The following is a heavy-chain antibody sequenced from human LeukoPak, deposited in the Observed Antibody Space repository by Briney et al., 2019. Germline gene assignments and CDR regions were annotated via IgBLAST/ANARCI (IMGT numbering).Heavy chain of an antibody. CDR1: GFTFSSSA. V-gene: IGHV3-23*01. J-gene: IGHJ4*02. CDR3: AKTSAGLLRYFDY. D-gene: IGHD3-3*01. Sequence: GGSLRLSCAASGFTFSSSAMSWVRQAPGKGLEWVSAISNNGGYTYYADSVKGRFTISRDNSKNTLYLQMNSLRAEDTAVYYCAKTSAGLLRYFDYWGQGTLVTVSS. CDR2: ISNNGGYT.